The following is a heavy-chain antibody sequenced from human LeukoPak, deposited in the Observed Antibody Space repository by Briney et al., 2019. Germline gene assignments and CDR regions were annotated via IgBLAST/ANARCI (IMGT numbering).Heavy chain of an antibody. J-gene: IGHJ4*02. V-gene: IGHV4-39*07. D-gene: IGHD2/OR15-2a*01. CDR3: ARSLKQFSIGY. CDR1: GGSISSSSYY. CDR2: IYYSGST. Sequence: TSETLSLTCTVSGGSISSSSYYWGWIRQPPGKGLEWIGSIYYSGSTYYNPSLKSRVTISVDTSKNQFSLKLSSVTAADTAVYYCARSLKQFSIGYWGQGTLVTVSS.